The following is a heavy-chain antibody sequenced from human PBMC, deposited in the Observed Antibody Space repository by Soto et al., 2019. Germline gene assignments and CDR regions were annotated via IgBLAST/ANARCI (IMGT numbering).Heavy chain of an antibody. J-gene: IGHJ3*02. CDR3: SRRYGPRALDI. CDR2: IHYGGST. CDR1: DGSVSSGDSY. Sequence: QVQLQESGPGLVKPSQTLSLTCTASDGSVSSGDSYWSWIRQSPGKGLEWIGYIHYGGSTYYNPSLKSRVSMSVGTSKYQFFLTLNSATVADTALYNCSRRYGPRALDIWGQGTVVTGSS. V-gene: IGHV4-30-4*01. D-gene: IGHD5-18*01.